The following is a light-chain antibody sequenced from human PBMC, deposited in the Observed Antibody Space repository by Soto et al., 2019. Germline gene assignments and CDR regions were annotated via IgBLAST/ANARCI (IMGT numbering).Light chain of an antibody. CDR2: EDR. J-gene: IGLJ2*01. V-gene: IGLV3-21*02. CDR1: DIGHKS. CDR3: QVWDSSGDHVV. Sequence: SYELTQAPSVSVAPGQTAMITCMGNDIGHKSVHWYRQKSGQAPVLVVYEDRDRPSGIPERFSGSNVGYTATLTINRVEAGDEADYYCQVWDSSGDHVVFGGGTKLTVL.